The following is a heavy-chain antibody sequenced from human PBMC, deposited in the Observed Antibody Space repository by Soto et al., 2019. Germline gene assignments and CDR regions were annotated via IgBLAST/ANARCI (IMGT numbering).Heavy chain of an antibody. V-gene: IGHV3-9*01. CDR2: ISWNSGSI. Sequence: SLRLSCAASGFTFDDYAMHWVRQAPGKGLEWVSCISWNSGSIGYADSVKGRFTISRDNAKNSLYLQMNSLRAEDTALYYCAKDSRDHYDSSGYLHYYGMDVWGQGTTVTVSS. D-gene: IGHD3-22*01. CDR3: AKDSRDHYDSSGYLHYYGMDV. CDR1: GFTFDDYA. J-gene: IGHJ6*02.